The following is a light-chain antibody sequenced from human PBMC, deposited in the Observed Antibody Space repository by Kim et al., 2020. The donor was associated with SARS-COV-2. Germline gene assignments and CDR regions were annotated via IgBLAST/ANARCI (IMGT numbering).Light chain of an antibody. CDR2: GAS. CDR1: RQVSAGY. Sequence: VVLTQSPDTLSLSPGESATLSCRASRQVSAGYLAWYQQKPGQAPRLLMYGASTRATGIPDRFSGSDSGTDFILTINRLEPEDSAMYYCHQLSGTPYYTFGQGTKLEI. CDR3: HQLSGTPYYT. J-gene: IGKJ2*01. V-gene: IGKV3-20*01.